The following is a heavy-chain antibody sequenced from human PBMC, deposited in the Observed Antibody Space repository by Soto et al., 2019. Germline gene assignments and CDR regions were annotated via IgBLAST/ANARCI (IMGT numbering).Heavy chain of an antibody. CDR3: VRDGGGCDGEVQH. J-gene: IGHJ1*01. CDR1: GFSFRNYG. CDR2: VSRDGSNK. Sequence: QVQLVESGGGVVQPGGSLRLSCVVSGFSFRNYGMHWVRRVAGGGLEWVAVVSRDGSNKYYVDSLKGRFTISRDNSKNTVFMRLDSLVPDDTAVYYCVRDGGGCDGEVQHWGQGTLV. V-gene: IGHV3-30*03. D-gene: IGHD4-17*01.